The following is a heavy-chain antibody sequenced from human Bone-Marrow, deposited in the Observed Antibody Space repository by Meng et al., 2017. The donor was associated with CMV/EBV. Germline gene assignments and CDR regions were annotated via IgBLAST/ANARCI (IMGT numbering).Heavy chain of an antibody. CDR2: ISRSGSNT. Sequence: GESLKISCAASGFTFSSYAMNWVRQAPGKGLEWISTISRSGSNTYYADSVKGRFTISRDNAKNSLYLQMNSLRADDTALYYCSKKAVSPPSLDNWFDPWGQGTLVTVYS. CDR1: GFTFSSYA. CDR3: SKKAVSPPSLDNWFDP. D-gene: IGHD5/OR15-5a*01. V-gene: IGHV3-48*03. J-gene: IGHJ5*02.